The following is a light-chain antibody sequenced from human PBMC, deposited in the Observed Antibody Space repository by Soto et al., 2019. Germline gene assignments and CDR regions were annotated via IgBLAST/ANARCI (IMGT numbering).Light chain of an antibody. Sequence: EIVMSLSPATLSVSPRERVTLSCRASQDIRSSLAWYQQKPGQAPRLLIYGASIRATGVPATFSGSGSGTEFTLSISSLQSEHLGVYYCQQDSSWPLTFGGGTKVDI. J-gene: IGKJ4*01. CDR1: QDIRSS. V-gene: IGKV3-15*01. CDR3: QQDSSWPLT. CDR2: GAS.